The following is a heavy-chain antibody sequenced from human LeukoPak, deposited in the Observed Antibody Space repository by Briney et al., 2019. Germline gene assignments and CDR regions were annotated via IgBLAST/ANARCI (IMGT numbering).Heavy chain of an antibody. D-gene: IGHD3-16*02. J-gene: IGHJ4*02. V-gene: IGHV3-23*01. CDR1: GFTFSSYA. CDR3: AKLHSEGPYYDYVWGSYRPFDY. CDR2: ISGSGGST. Sequence: PGGSLRLSCAASGFTFSSYAMSWVRQAPGKGLEWVSAISGSGGSTYYADSVKGRFTISRDNSKNTLYLQMNSLRAEDTAVYYCAKLHSEGPYYDYVWGSYRPFDYWGQGTLVTVSS.